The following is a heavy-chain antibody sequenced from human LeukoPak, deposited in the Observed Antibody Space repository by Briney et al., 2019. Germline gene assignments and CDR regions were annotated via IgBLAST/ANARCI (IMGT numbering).Heavy chain of an antibody. CDR2: ISSSSSYI. Sequence: GRSLRLSCAASGFTFSSYGMHWVRQAPGKGLEWVSSISSSSSYIYYADSVKGRFTISRDNAKNSLYLQMNSLRAEDTAVYYCAGGHLHYYGSGRPPGWGQGTLVTVSS. V-gene: IGHV3-21*01. CDR1: GFTFSSYG. J-gene: IGHJ4*02. CDR3: AGGHLHYYGSGRPPG. D-gene: IGHD3-10*01.